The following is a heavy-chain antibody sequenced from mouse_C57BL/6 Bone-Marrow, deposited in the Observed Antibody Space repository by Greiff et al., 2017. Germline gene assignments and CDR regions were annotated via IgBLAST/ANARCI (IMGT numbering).Heavy chain of an antibody. Sequence: VQLKQSGPVLVKPGASVKMSCKASGYTFTDYYMNWVKQSHGKSLEWIGVINPYNGGTSSNQKFKGKATLTVDKSSSTAYMELNSLTSEDSAVYYCARGIYYDYDGPYWYFDVWGTGTTVTVSS. CDR1: GYTFTDYY. J-gene: IGHJ1*03. D-gene: IGHD2-4*01. CDR3: ARGIYYDYDGPYWYFDV. CDR2: INPYNGGT. V-gene: IGHV1-19*01.